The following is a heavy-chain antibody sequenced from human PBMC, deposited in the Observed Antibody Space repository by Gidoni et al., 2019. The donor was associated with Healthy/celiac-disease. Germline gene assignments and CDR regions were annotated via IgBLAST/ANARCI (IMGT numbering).Heavy chain of an antibody. CDR2: ISGRGGIT. D-gene: IGHD6-13*01. CDR1: FSSYA. J-gene: IGHJ4*02. Sequence: FSSYAMSWVRQAPGNGLEWVSAISGRGGITYYEDSVKGRFTISRDNAKNTLYLQMNSLRGEDTAVYYCAKTAGWGRAFDYWGQGTLVTVSS. CDR3: AKTAGWGRAFDY. V-gene: IGHV3-23*01.